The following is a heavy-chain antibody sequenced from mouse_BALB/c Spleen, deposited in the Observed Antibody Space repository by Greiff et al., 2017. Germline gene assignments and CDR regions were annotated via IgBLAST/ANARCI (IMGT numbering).Heavy chain of an antibody. Sequence: VQLKQSGPELVKPGASVKISCKASGYTFTDYNMHWVKQSHGKSLEWIGYIYPYNGGTGYNQKFKSKATLTVDNSSSTAYMELRSLTSEDSAVYYCARSGSSYWYFDVWGAGTTVTVSS. CDR2: IYPYNGGT. J-gene: IGHJ1*01. CDR3: ARSGSSYWYFDV. D-gene: IGHD1-1*01. CDR1: GYTFTDYN. V-gene: IGHV1S29*02.